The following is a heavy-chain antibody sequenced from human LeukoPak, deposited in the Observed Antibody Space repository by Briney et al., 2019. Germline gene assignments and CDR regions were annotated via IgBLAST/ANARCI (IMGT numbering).Heavy chain of an antibody. CDR3: AREGSESDAFDI. J-gene: IGHJ3*02. CDR2: IYYSGST. Sequence: SETLSLTCTVSGGSISSYYWSWIRQPPGKGLEWIGYIYYSGSTNYNPSLKSRVTISVDTSKNQFSLKLSSVTAADAAVYYCAREGSESDAFDIWGQGTMVTVSS. V-gene: IGHV4-59*01. D-gene: IGHD3-10*01. CDR1: GGSISSYY.